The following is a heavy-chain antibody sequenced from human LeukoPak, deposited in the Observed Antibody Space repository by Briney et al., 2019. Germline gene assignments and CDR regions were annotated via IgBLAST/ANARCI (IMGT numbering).Heavy chain of an antibody. CDR1: GFTFDDYA. D-gene: IGHD3-10*01. Sequence: PGGSLRLSCAASGFTFDDYAMHWVRQAPGKGLEWVSLISWDGGSTYYADSVKGRFTISRDNSKNSLYLQMNSLRAEDTALYYCAKDGDYYGSLNYYYMDVWGKGTTVTVSS. CDR3: AKDGDYYGSLNYYYMDV. J-gene: IGHJ6*03. CDR2: ISWDGGST. V-gene: IGHV3-43D*03.